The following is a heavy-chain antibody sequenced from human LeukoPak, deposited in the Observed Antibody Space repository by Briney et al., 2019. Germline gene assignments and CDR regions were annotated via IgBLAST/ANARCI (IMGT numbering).Heavy chain of an antibody. CDR3: ARGLRGIVINDF. V-gene: IGHV3-21*01. J-gene: IGHJ4*02. D-gene: IGHD3-10*01. Sequence: GGSLRLSCEASGFTFSIFTMNWVRQAPGKGLEWVSSISSSGDYVSYGDSVKGRFTISRDNAKNSLYLQMNSLRVADTAVYYCARGLRGIVINDFWGQGTLVTVSS. CDR2: ISSSGDYV. CDR1: GFTFSIFT.